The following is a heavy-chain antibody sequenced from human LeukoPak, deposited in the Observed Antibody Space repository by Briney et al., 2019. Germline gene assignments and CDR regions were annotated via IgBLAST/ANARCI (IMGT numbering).Heavy chain of an antibody. D-gene: IGHD6-13*01. V-gene: IGHV3-23*01. Sequence: GGSLRLSCAASGFTFSSYAMSWVRQAPGKGLEWVSAISGSGGSTYYADSVKGRFTISRDNSKNTLYLQMNSLRAEDTAVYYSAKDPKGGGSCCYWGQGTLVTVSS. CDR1: GFTFSSYA. CDR2: ISGSGGST. J-gene: IGHJ4*02. CDR3: AKDPKGGGSCCY.